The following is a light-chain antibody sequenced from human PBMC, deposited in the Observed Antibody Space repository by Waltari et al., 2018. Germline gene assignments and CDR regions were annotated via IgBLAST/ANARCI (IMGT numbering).Light chain of an antibody. CDR3: QQSYSTPLT. V-gene: IGKV4-1*01. CDR2: WAS. CDR1: PSVLYSPNNKHS. J-gene: IGKJ4*01. Sequence: DIVMTPSPDSLAMSLGERATIICKSSPSVLYSPNNKHSVAWYQQKPGLPPKLLIYWASTRESGVPERFSGSGSGTDFTLTISSLQAEDVAVYYCQQSYSTPLTFGGGTRVEIK.